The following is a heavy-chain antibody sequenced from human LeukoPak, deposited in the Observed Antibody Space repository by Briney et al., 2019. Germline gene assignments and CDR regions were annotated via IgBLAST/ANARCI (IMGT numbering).Heavy chain of an antibody. Sequence: GGSLRLSCAASGFTFSSYAMHWVRQAPGKGLEWVAVISYDGSNKYYADSVKGRFTISRDNSKNTLYLQMNSLRAEDTAVYYCARGSSAWYGSGFDYWGQGTLVTVSS. CDR2: ISYDGSNK. J-gene: IGHJ4*02. CDR1: GFTFSSYA. V-gene: IGHV3-30*04. CDR3: ARGSSAWYGSGFDY. D-gene: IGHD6-19*01.